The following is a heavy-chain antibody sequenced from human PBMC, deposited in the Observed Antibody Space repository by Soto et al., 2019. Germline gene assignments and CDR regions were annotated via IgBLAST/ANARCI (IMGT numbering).Heavy chain of an antibody. V-gene: IGHV4-59*01. J-gene: IGHJ5*02. CDR3: ARSEYSSSPEWFDP. CDR2: IYYSGST. CDR1: GGSISSYY. D-gene: IGHD6-6*01. Sequence: QVQLQESGPGLVKPSETLSLTCTVSGGSISSYYWSWIRQPPGKGLEWIGYIYYSGSTNYNPSLKSRVTISVDTSKNHFSLKLSSVTAADTAVYYCARSEYSSSPEWFDPWGQGTLVTVSS.